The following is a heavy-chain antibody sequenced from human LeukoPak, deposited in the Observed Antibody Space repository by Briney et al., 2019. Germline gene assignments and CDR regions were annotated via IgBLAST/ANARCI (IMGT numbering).Heavy chain of an antibody. CDR2: IYYSGST. CDR3: ARAGNIVDWLPRRYYFDY. J-gene: IGHJ4*02. CDR1: GGSISSSSYY. D-gene: IGHD3-9*01. Sequence: SETLSLTCTVSGGSISSSSYYWGWIRQPPGKGLEWIGSIYYSGSTYYNPSLKSRVTISVDTSKNQFSLKLSSVTAADTAVYYCARAGNIVDWLPRRYYFDYWGQGTLVTVSS. V-gene: IGHV4-39*07.